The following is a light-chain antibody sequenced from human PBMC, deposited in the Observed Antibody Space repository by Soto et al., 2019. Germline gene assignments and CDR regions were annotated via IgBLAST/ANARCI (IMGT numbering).Light chain of an antibody. V-gene: IGKV3-20*01. CDR1: QSVSNNY. Sequence: EIVLTQSPATQSLSPGERPTLSCRASQSVSNNYLAWYQQKPGQAPRLLIYGASNRATGIPDRFSGSGSGTDFTLTISRLEPEDFAVYYCQQYGSSSITFGQGTRLEIK. J-gene: IGKJ5*01. CDR3: QQYGSSSIT. CDR2: GAS.